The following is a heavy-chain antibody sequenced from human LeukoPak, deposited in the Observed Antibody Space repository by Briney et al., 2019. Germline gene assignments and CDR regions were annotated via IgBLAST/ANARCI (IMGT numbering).Heavy chain of an antibody. J-gene: IGHJ1*01. CDR1: GGTFSSYA. Sequence: ASVKVSCKASGGTFSSYAISWVRQAPGRGLEWMGGIIPMFGTAKYAQKFQGRVTITADESTSTAYMELRSLRSEDTAVYYCARDSSEFRSLIPHLGQGTLVTVSS. V-gene: IGHV1-69*01. D-gene: IGHD2-21*01. CDR2: IIPMFGTA. CDR3: ARDSSEFRSLIPH.